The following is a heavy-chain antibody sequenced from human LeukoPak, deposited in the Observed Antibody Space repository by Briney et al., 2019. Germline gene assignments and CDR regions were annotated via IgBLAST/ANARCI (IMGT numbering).Heavy chain of an antibody. D-gene: IGHD6-19*01. CDR2: IIPIFGTA. CDR3: AKDVAVAGSDY. V-gene: IGHV1-69*13. CDR1: GGTFSSYA. Sequence: SVKVSCKASGGTFSSYAINWVRQAPGQGLEWMGGIIPIFGTANYAQKFQGRVTITADESTSTAYMELSSLRSEDSAVYYCAKDVAVAGSDYWGQGTLVTVSS. J-gene: IGHJ4*02.